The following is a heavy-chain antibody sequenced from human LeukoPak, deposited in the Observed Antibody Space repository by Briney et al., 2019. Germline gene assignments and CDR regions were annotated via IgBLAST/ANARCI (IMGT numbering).Heavy chain of an antibody. CDR2: IYHSGST. CDR3: ARGPSASGFEGGY. CDR1: GGSISSGGYS. J-gene: IGHJ4*02. Sequence: SETLSLTCAVSGGSISSGGYSWSWIRQPPGKGLEWIGYIYHSGSTYYNPSLKSRVTISVDRSKNQFSLKLSSVTAADTAVYYCARGPSASGFEGGYWGQGTLVTVSS. D-gene: IGHD5-12*01. V-gene: IGHV4-30-2*01.